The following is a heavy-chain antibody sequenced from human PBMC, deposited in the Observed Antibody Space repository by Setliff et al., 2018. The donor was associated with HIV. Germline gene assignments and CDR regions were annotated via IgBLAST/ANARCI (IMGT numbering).Heavy chain of an antibody. D-gene: IGHD1-26*01. CDR3: ARDGSHWYMDV. CDR2: ISSSSSSYT. V-gene: IGHV3-21*05. CDR1: GFTFSTYS. J-gene: IGHJ6*03. Sequence: GGSLRLSCAASGFTFSTYSMNWIRQAPGKGLEWVSYISSSSSSYTNYADSVTGRFTISRDNAKNSLYLQMNSLRAEDTAVYYCARDGSHWYMDVWGKGTTVTVAS.